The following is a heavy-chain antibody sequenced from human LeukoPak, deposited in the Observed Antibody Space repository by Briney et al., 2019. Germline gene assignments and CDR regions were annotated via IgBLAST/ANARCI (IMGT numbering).Heavy chain of an antibody. CDR3: ARVRRIRKERSGYFDY. J-gene: IGHJ4*02. CDR2: IMPIFGTA. V-gene: IGHV1-69*06. Sequence: SVKVSCKASGGTFTSYTISWVRQAPQQGRKWMGGIMPIFGTANTAQKFKSRVTLTADKSTSTAYMGLSSLRSEDTAVYYCARVRRIRKERSGYFDYWGQGTLVTVSS. D-gene: IGHD1-14*01. CDR1: GGTFTSYT.